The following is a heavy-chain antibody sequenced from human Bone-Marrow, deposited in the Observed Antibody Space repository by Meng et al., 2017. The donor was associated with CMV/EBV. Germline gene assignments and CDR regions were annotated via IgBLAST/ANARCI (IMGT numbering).Heavy chain of an antibody. CDR1: GYTFTSYD. Sequence: ASVKVSCKASGYTFTSYDINWVRQATGQGLEWMGWMNPNSGNTGYAQKFQGRVTITRNTSISTAYMELSSLRSEDTAVYYCARPAYYYDSSGYYGWFDPWGQGTLVTVSS. CDR3: ARPAYYYDSSGYYGWFDP. CDR2: MNPNSGNT. V-gene: IGHV1-8*03. D-gene: IGHD3-22*01. J-gene: IGHJ5*02.